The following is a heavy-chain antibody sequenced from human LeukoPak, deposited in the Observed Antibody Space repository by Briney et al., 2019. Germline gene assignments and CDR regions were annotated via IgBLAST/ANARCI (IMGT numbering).Heavy chain of an antibody. V-gene: IGHV3-21*01. CDR3: ARDQRRAAAGTRGVSDTNYYGMDV. CDR1: GFTFSSYS. J-gene: IGHJ6*02. Sequence: GGSLRLSCAASGFTFSSYSMNWVRQAPGKGLEWVSSISSSSSYIYYADSVKGRFTISRDNAKNSLYLQMNSLRAEDTAVYYCARDQRRAAAGTRGVSDTNYYGMDVWGQGTTVTVSS. D-gene: IGHD6-13*01. CDR2: ISSSSSYI.